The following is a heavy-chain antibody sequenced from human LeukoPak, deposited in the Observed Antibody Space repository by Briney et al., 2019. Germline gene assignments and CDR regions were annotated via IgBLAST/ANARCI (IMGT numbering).Heavy chain of an antibody. V-gene: IGHV1-2*04. CDR2: INPNSGGT. CDR3: ARGGPYYDSSRANDLNY. CDR1: GYTFTDYY. J-gene: IGHJ4*02. D-gene: IGHD3-22*01. Sequence: VASVKVSCKASGYTFTDYYVHWVRQAPGQGLEWMGWINPNSGGTHYVQKFQGWVTMTRDTSISTAYMELSRLTSDDTAVYYCARGGPYYDSSRANDLNYWGQGTLVTVSS.